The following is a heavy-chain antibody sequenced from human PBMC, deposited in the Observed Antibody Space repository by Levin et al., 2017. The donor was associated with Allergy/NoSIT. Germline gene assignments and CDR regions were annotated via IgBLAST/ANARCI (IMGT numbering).Heavy chain of an antibody. CDR2: ISGSGGST. J-gene: IGHJ3*02. Sequence: GESLKISCAASGFTFSSYAMSWVRQAPGKGLEWVSAISGSGGSTYYADSVKGRFTISRDNSKNTLYLQMNSLRAEDTAVYYCAKYRGSYDAFDIWGQGTMVTVSS. V-gene: IGHV3-23*01. CDR1: GFTFSSYA. D-gene: IGHD1-26*01. CDR3: AKYRGSYDAFDI.